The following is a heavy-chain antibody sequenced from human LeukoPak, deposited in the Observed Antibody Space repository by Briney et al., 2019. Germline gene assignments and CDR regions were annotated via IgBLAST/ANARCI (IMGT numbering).Heavy chain of an antibody. D-gene: IGHD2-15*01. V-gene: IGHV3-21*01. Sequence: PGGSLRLSCAASGFTFSSYSMTCVRQAPGKGLEWVSSISSTSSYIYYADSVKGRFTTSRDNAKNSLYLQMNSLRAEDTAVYYCARDGSGVDVWGQGTTVTVSS. J-gene: IGHJ6*02. CDR1: GFTFSSYS. CDR2: ISSTSSYI. CDR3: ARDGSGVDV.